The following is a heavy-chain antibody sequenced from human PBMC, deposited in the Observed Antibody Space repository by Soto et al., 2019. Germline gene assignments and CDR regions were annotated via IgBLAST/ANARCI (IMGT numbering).Heavy chain of an antibody. D-gene: IGHD6-19*01. CDR1: GYTFTTYE. J-gene: IGHJ6*02. Sequence: QVQLVQSGADVKKPGASVTVSCKASGYTFTTYEINWVRQAPGLGLEWVGGIIPIFGTANYAQKFQGRVTITADESTSTSYMEVNNLRSEDTAVYYCAKVRYSSPMGYYYGMDVWGQGTTVTVSS. CDR3: AKVRYSSPMGYYYGMDV. CDR2: IIPIFGTA. V-gene: IGHV1-69*01.